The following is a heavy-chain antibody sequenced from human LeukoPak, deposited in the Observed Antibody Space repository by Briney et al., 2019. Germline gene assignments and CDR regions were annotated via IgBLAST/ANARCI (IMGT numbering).Heavy chain of an antibody. V-gene: IGHV3-7*01. J-gene: IGHJ4*02. CDR2: IKNDGSET. CDR1: GFTFSSYW. Sequence: GGSLRLSCAASGFTFSSYWMSWVRQAPGKGLEWVANIKNDGSETYYVDSVKGRFTFSRDNAKNSVFLQMNSLRVEDTAIYYCARQRAYGYGRFDYWGQGTLVTVSS. D-gene: IGHD5-18*01. CDR3: ARQRAYGYGRFDY.